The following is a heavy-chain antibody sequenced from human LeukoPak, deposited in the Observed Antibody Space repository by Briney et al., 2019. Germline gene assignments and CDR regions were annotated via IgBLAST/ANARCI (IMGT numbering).Heavy chain of an antibody. CDR3: ARDRGGSYIFDY. Sequence: GGSLRLSCAASGFTFSSYSMNWVRQAPGKGLEWVSSISSSSSYIYYADSVKGRFTISRDNAKNSLYLQMNSLRAEDTAVYYCARDRGGSYIFDYWGQGTLATVSS. V-gene: IGHV3-21*01. CDR2: ISSSSSYI. CDR1: GFTFSSYS. J-gene: IGHJ4*02. D-gene: IGHD1-26*01.